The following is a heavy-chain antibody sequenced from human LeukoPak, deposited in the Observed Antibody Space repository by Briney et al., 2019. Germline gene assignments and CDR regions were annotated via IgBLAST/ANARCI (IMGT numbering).Heavy chain of an antibody. CDR2: FDPEDGET. CDR3: ATVKSCSSTSCYSDYGAPHNWFDP. J-gene: IGHJ5*02. D-gene: IGHD2-2*01. CDR1: GYTFTSYY. Sequence: ASVKVSCKASGYTFTSYYMHWVRQAPGKGLEWMGGFDPEDGETIYAQKFQGRVTMTEDTSTDTAYMELSSLRSEDTAVYYCATVKSCSSTSCYSDYGAPHNWFDPWGQGTLVTVSS. V-gene: IGHV1-24*01.